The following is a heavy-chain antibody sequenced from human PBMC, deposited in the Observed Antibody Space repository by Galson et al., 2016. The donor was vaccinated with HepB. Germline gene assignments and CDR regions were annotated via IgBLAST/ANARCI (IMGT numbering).Heavy chain of an antibody. CDR3: AREVAFDSSAYYYNRFDP. CDR1: GFTFSSHW. J-gene: IGHJ5*02. V-gene: IGHV3-7*01. Sequence: SLRLSCAASGFTFSSHWMSWVRQAPGKGLEWVANIREDGGERHYVVSVKGRFTISRDNAKNSLYLQLNSLRAEDTAVYYCAREVAFDSSAYYYNRFDPWGQGTLVTVSS. D-gene: IGHD3-22*01. CDR2: IREDGGER.